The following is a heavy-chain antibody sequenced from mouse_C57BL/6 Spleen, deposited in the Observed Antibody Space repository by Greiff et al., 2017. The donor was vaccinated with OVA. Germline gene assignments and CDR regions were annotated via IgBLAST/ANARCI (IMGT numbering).Heavy chain of an antibody. V-gene: IGHV1-20*01. D-gene: IGHD1-1*01. CDR3: ARRGYGSSYGGYYAMDY. Sequence: EVKLMESGPELVKPGDSVKISCKASGYSFTGYFMNWVMQSHGKSLEWIGRINPYNGDTFYNQKFKGKATLTVDKSSSTAHMELRSLTSEDSAVYYCARRGYGSSYGGYYAMDYWGQGTSVTVSS. J-gene: IGHJ4*01. CDR1: GYSFTGYF. CDR2: INPYNGDT.